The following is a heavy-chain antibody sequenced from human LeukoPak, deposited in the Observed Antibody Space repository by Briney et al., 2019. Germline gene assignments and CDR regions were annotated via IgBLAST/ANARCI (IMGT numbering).Heavy chain of an antibody. V-gene: IGHV3-21*01. D-gene: IGHD4-17*01. J-gene: IGHJ4*02. CDR2: ISDSNSYI. CDR3: ARGGRTVTTHVGVDY. CDR1: GFTFSSYT. Sequence: PGGSLRLSCAASGFTFSSYTMNWVRQAPGKGLEWVSSISDSNSYICYADSVKGRFTISRDTAKNSLYLQMNSLRAEDTAVYYCARGGRTVTTHVGVDYWGQGTLVTVSS.